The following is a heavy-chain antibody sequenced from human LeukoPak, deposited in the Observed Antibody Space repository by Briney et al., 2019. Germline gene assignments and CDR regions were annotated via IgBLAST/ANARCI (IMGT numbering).Heavy chain of an antibody. V-gene: IGHV4-28*01. J-gene: IGHJ4*02. Sequence: PSDPLSLMCGLSGYPNKSSNWLGRVRQPPGKGLEWIGYIHYSGSTYYNPSLMSRVTMSVDTSKNQFFLKLSSVTAVETAVYYCARKHRGTGLYFDFWGWGTVVTVS. D-gene: IGHD1-14*01. CDR2: IHYSGST. CDR1: GYPNKSSNW. CDR3: ARKHRGTGLYFDF.